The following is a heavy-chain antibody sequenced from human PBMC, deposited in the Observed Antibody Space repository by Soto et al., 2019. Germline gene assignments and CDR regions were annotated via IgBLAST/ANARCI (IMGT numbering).Heavy chain of an antibody. CDR3: AREAGSGWYTSYFDY. J-gene: IGHJ4*02. CDR1: GGTFSSYT. D-gene: IGHD6-19*01. Sequence: QVQLVQSGAEVKKPGSSVKVSCKASGGTFSSYTISWVRQAPGQGLEWMGRIIPILGIANYAQKFQGRVTITADKSTSTAYMELSSLRSEATAVYYCAREAGSGWYTSYFDYWGQGTLVTVSS. V-gene: IGHV1-69*08. CDR2: IIPILGIA.